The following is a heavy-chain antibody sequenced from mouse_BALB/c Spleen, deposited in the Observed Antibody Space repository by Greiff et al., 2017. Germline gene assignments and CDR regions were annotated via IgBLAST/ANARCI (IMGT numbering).Heavy chain of an antibody. CDR2: ISSGSSTI. V-gene: IGHV5-17*02. Sequence: EVNVVESGGGLVQPGGSRKLSCAASGFTFSSFGMHWVRQAPEKGLEWVAYISSGSSTIYYADTVKGRFTISRDNPKNTLFLQMTSLRSEDTAMYDCARQDITTATLDYWGQGTTLTVSS. CDR3: ARQDITTATLDY. J-gene: IGHJ2*01. D-gene: IGHD1-2*01. CDR1: GFTFSSFG.